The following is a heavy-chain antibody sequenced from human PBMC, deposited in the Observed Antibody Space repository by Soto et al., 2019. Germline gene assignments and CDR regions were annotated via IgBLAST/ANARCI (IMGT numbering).Heavy chain of an antibody. Sequence: GASVKVSCKASGYTFTSYAMHWVRQAPGQRLEWMGWINAGNGNTKYSQKFQGRVTITRDTSASTAYMELSSLRPEDTAVYYCARVYTGYSSGWESFDYWGQGTLVTVSS. CDR1: GYTFTSYA. CDR2: INAGNGNT. D-gene: IGHD6-19*01. V-gene: IGHV1-3*01. J-gene: IGHJ4*02. CDR3: ARVYTGYSSGWESFDY.